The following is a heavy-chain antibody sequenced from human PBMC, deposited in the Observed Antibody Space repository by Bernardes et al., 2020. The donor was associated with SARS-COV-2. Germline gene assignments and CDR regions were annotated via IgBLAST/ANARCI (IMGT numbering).Heavy chain of an antibody. V-gene: IGHV3-21*04. CDR3: ARDVGGTDWGFGFDV. J-gene: IGHJ3*01. Sequence: GRPSSLPFVAFGFTFSNHLFSWFRQAPGKGAEWGSAISGRGMYIYHGDPVRGRFTTPRDNTRTSVFLQMESLRAEDTAVYYCARDVGGTDWGFGFDVWGPGTTVHVSS. CDR2: ISGRGMYI. D-gene: IGHD7-27*01. CDR1: GFTFSNHL.